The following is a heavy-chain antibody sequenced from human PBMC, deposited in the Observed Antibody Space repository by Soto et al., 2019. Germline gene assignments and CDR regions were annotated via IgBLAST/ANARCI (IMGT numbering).Heavy chain of an antibody. CDR1: GGSISSYY. Sequence: SETLSLSCTVSGGSISSYYWSWIRQPPGKGLEWIGYIYYSGSTNYNPSLKSRVTISVDTSKNQFSLKLSSVTAADTAVYYCARDLSNKARFDPWGQRTLVTVSS. J-gene: IGHJ5*02. D-gene: IGHD2-8*01. CDR2: IYYSGST. CDR3: ARDLSNKARFDP. V-gene: IGHV4-59*01.